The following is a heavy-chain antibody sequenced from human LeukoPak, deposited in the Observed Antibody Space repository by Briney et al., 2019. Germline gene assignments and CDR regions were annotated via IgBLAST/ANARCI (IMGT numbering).Heavy chain of an antibody. CDR2: ISSSSSYI. CDR3: ARGSSGYYVYGMDV. Sequence: AVGAPRLSCAASGVTFSSYSMNWVRQAPGKGVGWVSSISSSSSYIYYADSVKGRFTISRDNAKNSLYLQMNSLRAEDTAVYYCARGSSGYYVYGMDVWGQGPTVTVSS. CDR1: GVTFSSYS. J-gene: IGHJ6*02. V-gene: IGHV3-21*01. D-gene: IGHD3-22*01.